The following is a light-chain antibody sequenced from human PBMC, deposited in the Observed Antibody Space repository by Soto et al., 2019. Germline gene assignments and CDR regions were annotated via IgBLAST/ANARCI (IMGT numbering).Light chain of an antibody. J-gene: IGKJ5*01. V-gene: IGKV3-11*01. Sequence: EIVLTQSPDTLSLSPGEGAALSCMASQSVSSYLAWYQQKPGQAPRLLIYDASNRATGIPARFSGSGSGTDFTLTISSLEPEDFAVYYCQQRSNWPPTFGQGTRLEIK. CDR1: QSVSSY. CDR2: DAS. CDR3: QQRSNWPPT.